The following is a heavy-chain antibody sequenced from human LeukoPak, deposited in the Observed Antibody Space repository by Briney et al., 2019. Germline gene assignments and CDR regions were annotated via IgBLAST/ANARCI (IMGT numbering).Heavy chain of an antibody. V-gene: IGHV1-3*01. CDR3: ARDPQYYDSSWYFDL. D-gene: IGHD3-22*01. Sequence: ASVKVSCKASGYTFTSYAIHWVRQAPGQRLEWMGWINAGNGNTNYAQKLQGRVTMTTDTSTSTAYMELRSLRSDDTAVYYCARDPQYYDSSWYFDLWGRGTLVTVSS. CDR1: GYTFTSYA. CDR2: INAGNGNT. J-gene: IGHJ2*01.